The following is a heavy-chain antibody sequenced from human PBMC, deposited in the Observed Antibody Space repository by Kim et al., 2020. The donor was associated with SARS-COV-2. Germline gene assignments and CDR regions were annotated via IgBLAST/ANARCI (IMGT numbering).Heavy chain of an antibody. D-gene: IGHD2-2*01. CDR1: GFTFSSYA. CDR3: AKVGVPAAIVIIRDDY. V-gene: IGHV3-23*01. J-gene: IGHJ4*02. Sequence: GGSLRLSCAASGFTFSSYAMSWVRQAPGKGLEWVSAISGSGGSTYYADSVKGRFTISRDNSKNTLYLQMNSLRAEDTAVYYCAKVGVPAAIVIIRDDYWGQGTLITVSS. CDR2: ISGSGGST.